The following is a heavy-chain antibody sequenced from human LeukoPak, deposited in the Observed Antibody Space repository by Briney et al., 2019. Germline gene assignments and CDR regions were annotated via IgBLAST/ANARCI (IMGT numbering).Heavy chain of an antibody. V-gene: IGHV3-21*01. CDR1: GFTFSGYW. D-gene: IGHD1-26*01. CDR3: ARSETLVGGVDY. CDR2: ITSSSSYT. Sequence: GGSLRLSCAASGFTFSGYWMSWVRQAPGKGLEWVSSITSSSSYTFYADSVKGRFTISRDNAKNSLYLQMNSLRAEDTAVYYCARSETLVGGVDYWGQGTLVTVSS. J-gene: IGHJ4*02.